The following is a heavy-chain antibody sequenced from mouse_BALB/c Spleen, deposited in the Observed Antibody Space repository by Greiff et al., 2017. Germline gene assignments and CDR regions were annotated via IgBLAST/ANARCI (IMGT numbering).Heavy chain of an antibody. CDR1: GFSLTSYG. D-gene: IGHD2-3*01. V-gene: IGHV2-9*02. CDR3: ARGLYDGYYVRSYFDY. J-gene: IGHJ2*01. CDR2: IWAGGST. Sequence: VKLMESGPGLVAPSQSLSITCTVSGFSLTSYGVHWVRQPPGKGLEWLGVIWAGGSTNYNSALMSRLSISKDNSKSQVFLKMNSLQTDDTAMYYCARGLYDGYYVRSYFDYWGQGTTLTVSS.